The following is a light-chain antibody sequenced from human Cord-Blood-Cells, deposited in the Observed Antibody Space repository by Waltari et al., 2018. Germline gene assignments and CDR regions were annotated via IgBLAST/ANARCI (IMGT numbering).Light chain of an antibody. V-gene: IGLV1-47*01. CDR1: RSNLGSNY. CDR2: RNN. J-gene: IGLJ3*02. CDR3: AAWDDSLRGV. Sequence: QSVLTQPPSASGTPGQRVTISCSGSRSNLGSNYVYWYQQLPGTAPNLLIYRNNQRPSGVPDRFSGSKSGTSASLAISGLRSEDEADYYCAAWDDSLRGVFGGGTKLTVL.